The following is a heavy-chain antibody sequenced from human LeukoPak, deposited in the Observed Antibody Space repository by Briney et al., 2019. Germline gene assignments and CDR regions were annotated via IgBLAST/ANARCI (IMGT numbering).Heavy chain of an antibody. CDR2: ISYSGST. Sequence: SETLSLTCTVPGGSISSGAYYWTWIRQLPGKGLEWIGYISYSGSTYYNPSLKSRVTISVDTSKNQISLKVNSVTAADTGVYCGARGGSYGGIGDYWGQGTLVTVSS. J-gene: IGHJ4*02. CDR3: ARGGSYGGIGDY. V-gene: IGHV4-31*03. CDR1: GGSISSGAYY. D-gene: IGHD1-26*01.